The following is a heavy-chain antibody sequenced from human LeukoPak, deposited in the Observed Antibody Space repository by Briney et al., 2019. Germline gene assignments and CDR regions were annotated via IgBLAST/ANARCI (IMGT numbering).Heavy chain of an antibody. CDR1: GGSISSGGYY. J-gene: IGHJ6*02. CDR2: IYYSGST. V-gene: IGHV4-31*03. Sequence: SETLSLTCTVSGGSISSGGYYWRWIRQHTGKGLEWIGYIYYSGSTYYNPSLKSRVTISVDTSKNQFSLKLSSVTAADTAVYYCARDIVVVPAAIGYGMDVWGQGTTVTVSS. CDR3: ARDIVVVPAAIGYGMDV. D-gene: IGHD2-2*01.